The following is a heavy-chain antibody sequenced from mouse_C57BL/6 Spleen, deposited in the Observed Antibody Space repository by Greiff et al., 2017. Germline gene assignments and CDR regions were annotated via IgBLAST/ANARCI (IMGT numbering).Heavy chain of an antibody. Sequence: QVQLQQSGAELVKPGASVKMSCKASGYTFTSYWITWVKQRPGQGLEWIGDIYPGSGSTNYNEKFKSKATLTVDTSSSTAYMQLSSLTSEDSAVYYCARELTGTGAMDYWGQGTSVTVSS. CDR2: IYPGSGST. D-gene: IGHD4-1*01. J-gene: IGHJ4*01. V-gene: IGHV1-55*01. CDR1: GYTFTSYW. CDR3: ARELTGTGAMDY.